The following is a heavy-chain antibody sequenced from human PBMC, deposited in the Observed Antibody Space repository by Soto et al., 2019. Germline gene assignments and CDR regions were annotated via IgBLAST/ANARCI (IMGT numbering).Heavy chain of an antibody. CDR2: IYYRGST. D-gene: IGHD6-19*01. CDR1: GGSISSNF. CDR3: ASSIAVGGRADF. J-gene: IGHJ4*02. Sequence: SETLSLTCTVSGGSISSNFWSWIRQPPGKGLEWIAYIYYRGSTNYNPSLKSRVTISVDPSKNQFSLTLSSVTAADTAVYYCASSIAVGGRADFWGQGTLVTVSS. V-gene: IGHV4-59*01.